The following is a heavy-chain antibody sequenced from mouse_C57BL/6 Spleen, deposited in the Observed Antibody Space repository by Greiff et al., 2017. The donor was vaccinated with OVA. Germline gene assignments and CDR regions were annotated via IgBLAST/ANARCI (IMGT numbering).Heavy chain of an antibody. Sequence: EVQLQQSGAELVRPGASVKLSCTASGFNIKDYYMHWVKQRPEQGLEWIGRIDPEDGDTEYAPKFQGKATMTADTSSNTAYLQLSSLTSEDTAVYYCTTGSSGYPYAMDYWGQGTSVTVSS. V-gene: IGHV14-1*01. CDR2: IDPEDGDT. J-gene: IGHJ4*01. CDR3: TTGSSGYPYAMDY. CDR1: GFNIKDYY. D-gene: IGHD3-2*02.